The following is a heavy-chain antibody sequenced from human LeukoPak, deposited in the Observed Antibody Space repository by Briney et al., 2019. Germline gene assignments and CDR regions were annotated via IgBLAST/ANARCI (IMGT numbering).Heavy chain of an antibody. Sequence: GGSLRLSCAVSGFTFSSYRMSWVRQAPGKGLEWVSSISTSSSSKYYADSVKGRFTISRDNAKNSLDLQMNSLRAEDTAVYYCARWDDLFLIDFWGQGTLVTVSS. D-gene: IGHD3-9*01. J-gene: IGHJ4*02. CDR1: GFTFSSYR. CDR2: ISTSSSSK. CDR3: ARWDDLFLIDF. V-gene: IGHV3-21*01.